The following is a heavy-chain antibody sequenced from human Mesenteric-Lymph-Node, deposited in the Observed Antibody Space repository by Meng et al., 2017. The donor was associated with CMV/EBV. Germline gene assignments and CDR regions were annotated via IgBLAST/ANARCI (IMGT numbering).Heavy chain of an antibody. CDR3: ARGWVRIQLWSGSYFDY. D-gene: IGHD5-18*01. CDR2: ISSSSSTI. J-gene: IGHJ4*02. Sequence: GGSLRLSCAASGFSFSTYSMNWVRQAPGKGLEWVSYISSSSSTIYYADSVKGRFTISRDNAKNSLYLQMNSLRAEDTAVYYCARGWVRIQLWSGSYFDYWGQGTLVTVSS. CDR1: GFSFSTYS. V-gene: IGHV3-48*04.